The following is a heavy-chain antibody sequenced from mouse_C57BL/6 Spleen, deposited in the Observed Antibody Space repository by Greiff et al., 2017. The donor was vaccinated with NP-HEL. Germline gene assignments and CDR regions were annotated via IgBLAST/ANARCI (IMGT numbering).Heavy chain of an antibody. CDR3: ARNNYGSSYFDV. CDR1: GFSLTSYG. D-gene: IGHD1-1*01. V-gene: IGHV2-2*01. Sequence: VQLQESGPGLVQPSQSLSITCTVSGFSLTSYGVHWVRQSPGKGLEWLGVIWSGGSTDYNAAFISRLSISKDNSKSQVFFKMNSLQADDTAIYYCARNNYGSSYFDVWGTGTTVTVSS. CDR2: IWSGGST. J-gene: IGHJ1*03.